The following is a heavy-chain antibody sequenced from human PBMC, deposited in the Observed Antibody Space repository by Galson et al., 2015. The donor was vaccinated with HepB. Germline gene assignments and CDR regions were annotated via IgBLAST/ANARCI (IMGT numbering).Heavy chain of an antibody. Sequence: SLRLSCAASRFTFSSYWMSWVRQAPGKGLEWVANIKEDGSEKYYVDSVKGRFTISRDNAKNSLYLEMNSLRAEDTVVYYCAREVRSAYYDFWSGYVTLYYFDYWGQGTLVTVSS. CDR2: IKEDGSEK. D-gene: IGHD3-3*01. CDR1: RFTFSSYW. J-gene: IGHJ4*02. V-gene: IGHV3-7*01. CDR3: AREVRSAYYDFWSGYVTLYYFDY.